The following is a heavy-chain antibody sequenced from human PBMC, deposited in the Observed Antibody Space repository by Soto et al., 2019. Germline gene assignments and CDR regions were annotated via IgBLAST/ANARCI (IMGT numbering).Heavy chain of an antibody. CDR1: GGSFSGHY. J-gene: IGHJ4*02. V-gene: IGHV4-34*01. CDR3: ARGIAVTGLGY. Sequence: SETLSLTCAVYGGSFSGHYWSWIRQTPGKGLEWIGEINHGGSTNYNPSLKSRVSISQDTSKNQFSLNLTSVTAADAAVYYCARGIAVTGLGYWGQGTLVTVSS. D-gene: IGHD1-20*01. CDR2: INHGGST.